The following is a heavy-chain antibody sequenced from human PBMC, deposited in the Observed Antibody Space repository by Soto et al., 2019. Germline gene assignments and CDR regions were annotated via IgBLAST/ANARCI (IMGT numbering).Heavy chain of an antibody. CDR2: ISYDGSNK. CDR3: ARGVGGPSSSPSDFYYYYYGMDV. V-gene: IGHV3-30-3*01. CDR1: GFTFSSYA. D-gene: IGHD6-6*01. Sequence: PGGSLRLSCAASGFTFSSYAMHWVRQAPGKGLEWVAVISYDGSNKYYAGSVKGRFTISRDNSKNTLYLQMNSLRAEDTAVYYCARGVGGPSSSPSDFYYYYYGMDVWGQGTTVTVSS. J-gene: IGHJ6*02.